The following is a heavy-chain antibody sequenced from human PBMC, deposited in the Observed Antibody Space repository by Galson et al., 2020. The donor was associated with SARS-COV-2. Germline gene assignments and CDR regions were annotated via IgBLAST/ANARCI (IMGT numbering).Heavy chain of an antibody. J-gene: IGHJ6*02. Sequence: GGSLRLSCTASGFTFGDYAMSWFRQAPGKGLEWVGFIRSKAYGGTTEYAASVKGRFTISRDDSKSIAYLQMNSLKTEDTAVYYCTRELWFGELLGTENYYYYGMDVWGQGTTVTVSS. CDR1: GFTFGDYA. D-gene: IGHD3-10*01. V-gene: IGHV3-49*03. CDR2: IRSKAYGGTT. CDR3: TRELWFGELLGTENYYYYGMDV.